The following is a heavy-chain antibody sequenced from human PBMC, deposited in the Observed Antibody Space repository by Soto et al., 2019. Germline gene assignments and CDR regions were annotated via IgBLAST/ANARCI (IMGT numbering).Heavy chain of an antibody. Sequence: GGSLRLSCAASGFTFSSYGMHWVRQAPGKGLEWVAVISYDGSNKYYADSVKGRFTISRDNSKNTLYLQMNSLRAEDTAVYYCAKHTAIGGIDYWGQGTLVTVSS. D-gene: IGHD5-18*01. CDR2: ISYDGSNK. V-gene: IGHV3-30*18. CDR1: GFTFSSYG. CDR3: AKHTAIGGIDY. J-gene: IGHJ4*02.